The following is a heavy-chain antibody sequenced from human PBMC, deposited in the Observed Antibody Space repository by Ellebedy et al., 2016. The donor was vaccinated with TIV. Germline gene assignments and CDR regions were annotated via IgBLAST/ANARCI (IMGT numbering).Heavy chain of an antibody. Sequence: GESLKISCAASGFTFSSYSMNWVRQAPGKGLEWVSYISGSASVTAYADSVKGRFTISRDNARTSLYLQMNSLRVDDTAMYYCARSYGARTSGPWGQGTLVTVSS. V-gene: IGHV3-48*04. D-gene: IGHD3-16*01. J-gene: IGHJ5*02. CDR3: ARSYGARTSGP. CDR1: GFTFSSYS. CDR2: ISGSASVT.